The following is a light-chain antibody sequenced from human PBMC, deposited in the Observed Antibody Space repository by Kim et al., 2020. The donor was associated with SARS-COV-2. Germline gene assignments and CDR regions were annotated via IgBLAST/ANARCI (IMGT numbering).Light chain of an antibody. Sequence: PGKTARVYCGGNSIESRSGHWYQPKSGQAPVRVISYDSDRPSGIPERFSGSNSGNTATLTISRVEAGDEADYYCQVWDSDSDHRVVFGGGTQLTVL. CDR1: SIESRS. CDR2: YDS. V-gene: IGLV3-21*04. CDR3: QVWDSDSDHRVV. J-gene: IGLJ2*01.